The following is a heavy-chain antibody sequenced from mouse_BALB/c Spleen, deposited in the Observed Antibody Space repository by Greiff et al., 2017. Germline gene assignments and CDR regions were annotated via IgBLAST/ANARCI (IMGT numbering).Heavy chain of an antibody. CDR2: INPSTGYT. V-gene: IGHV1-7*01. Sequence: VQGVESGAELAKPGASVKMSCKASGYTFTSYWMHWVKQRPGQGLEWIGYINPSTGYTEYNQKFKDKATLTADKSSSTAYMQLSSLTSEDSAVYYCARGESSMDYWGQGTSVTVSS. J-gene: IGHJ4*01. CDR3: ARGESSMDY. CDR1: GYTFTSYW.